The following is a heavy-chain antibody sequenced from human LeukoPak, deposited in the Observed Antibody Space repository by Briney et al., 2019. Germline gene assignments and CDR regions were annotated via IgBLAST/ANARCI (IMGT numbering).Heavy chain of an antibody. CDR3: ARDGGPASYYGMDV. Sequence: ASVKVSCKASGYTFTSYGISWVRQAPGQGLEWMGWISAYNGNTNYAQKLQGRVTMNTDTSTSTAYMELRSLRSDDTAVYYCARDGGPASYYGMDVWGKGTTVTVSS. CDR1: GYTFTSYG. D-gene: IGHD3-16*01. CDR2: ISAYNGNT. V-gene: IGHV1-18*01. J-gene: IGHJ6*04.